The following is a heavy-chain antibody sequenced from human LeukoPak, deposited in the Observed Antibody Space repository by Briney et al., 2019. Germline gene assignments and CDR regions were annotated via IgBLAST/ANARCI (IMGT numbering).Heavy chain of an antibody. CDR1: GFTFNIYG. D-gene: IGHD2-2*01. J-gene: IGHJ4*02. CDR2: ISGRGASK. V-gene: IGHV3-23*01. CDR3: AKGVVVAPDVTPFDY. Sequence: GGSLRLSCAASGFTFNIYGMNWVRQAPGKGLEWVSGISGRGASKYYADSVKGRFTISRDNSKNTLYLQMNSLRAEDTAVYYCAKGVVVAPDVTPFDYWGQGTLVTVSS.